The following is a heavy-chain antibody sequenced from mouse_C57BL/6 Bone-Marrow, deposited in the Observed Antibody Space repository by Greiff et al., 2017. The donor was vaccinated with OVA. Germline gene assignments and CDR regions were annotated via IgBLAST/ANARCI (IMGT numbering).Heavy chain of an antibody. Sequence: QVQLQQPGAELVKPGASVKLSCKASVYTFTSYWMHWVKQRPGQGLEWIGMIHPNSGSTNYNEKFKSKATLTVDKSSSTAYMQLSSLTSEDSAVYYCALYYGNYGWFAYWGQGTLVTVSA. CDR3: ALYYGNYGWFAY. J-gene: IGHJ3*01. CDR1: VYTFTSYW. V-gene: IGHV1-64*01. D-gene: IGHD2-1*01. CDR2: IHPNSGST.